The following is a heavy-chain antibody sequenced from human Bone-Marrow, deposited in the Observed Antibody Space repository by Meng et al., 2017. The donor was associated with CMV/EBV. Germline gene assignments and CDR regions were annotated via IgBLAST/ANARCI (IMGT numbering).Heavy chain of an antibody. D-gene: IGHD5-24*01. J-gene: IGHJ5*02. CDR1: GGSFSGYY. V-gene: IGHV4-34*01. CDR2: IYSSGNT. CDR3: ARGSTRDKFDP. Sequence: SETLSLTCAVYGGSFSGYYWSWIRQPPGKGLEWIGYIYSSGNTNYNPSLKSRVTISVDASKNQFSLRLSSVTAADTAIYYCARGSTRDKFDPWGQGTLVTVSS.